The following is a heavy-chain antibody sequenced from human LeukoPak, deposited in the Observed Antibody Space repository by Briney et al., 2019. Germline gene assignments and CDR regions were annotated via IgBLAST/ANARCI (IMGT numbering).Heavy chain of an antibody. Sequence: ASVKVSCKASGYTFTGYYMHWVRQAPGQGLEWMGWINPDSGGTNYGQKFQGRVTMTRGTSITTAYMELSRLTSDDTAVYYCARGAGTPSTTSYNWFDPWGQGTLVTVSS. CDR3: ARGAGTPSTTSYNWFDP. V-gene: IGHV1-2*02. D-gene: IGHD2/OR15-2a*01. J-gene: IGHJ5*02. CDR1: GYTFTGYY. CDR2: INPDSGGT.